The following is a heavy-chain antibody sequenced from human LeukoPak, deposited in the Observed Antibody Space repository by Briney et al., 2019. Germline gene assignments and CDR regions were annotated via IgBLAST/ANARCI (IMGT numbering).Heavy chain of an antibody. CDR1: GFTFSSYA. CDR2: ISGSGGST. D-gene: IGHD1-26*01. V-gene: IGHV3-23*01. CDR3: AKVAAVLVGATILYFQH. Sequence: PGGSLRLSCAASGFTFSSYAMSWVRQAPGKGLEWVSAISGSGGSTYYADSVKGRFTISRDNSKNTLYLQMNSLRAEDTAVYYCAKVAAVLVGATILYFQHWGQGTLVTVSS. J-gene: IGHJ1*01.